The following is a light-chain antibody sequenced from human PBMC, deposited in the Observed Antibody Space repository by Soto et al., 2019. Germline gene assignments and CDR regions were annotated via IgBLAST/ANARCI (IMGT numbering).Light chain of an antibody. CDR3: QEYDNLPPFT. V-gene: IGKV1-33*01. J-gene: IGKJ3*01. CDR1: QDIRTS. CDR2: GAS. Sequence: DIQMTQSPSSLSASVGAGISITCQASQDIRTSLSWFQQKPGRAPKLLIYGASNLETGVPSRFRGSGSGTDFTFTISSLQPEDIATYYCQEYDNLPPFTFGPGTKVDIK.